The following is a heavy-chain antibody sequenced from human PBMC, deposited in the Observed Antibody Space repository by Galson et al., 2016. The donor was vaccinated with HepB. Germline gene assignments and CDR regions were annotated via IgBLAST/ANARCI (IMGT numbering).Heavy chain of an antibody. CDR3: AAWAGGSCRPDCTRPLDY. V-gene: IGHV1-58*01. CDR2: IVVGSGST. J-gene: IGHJ4*02. D-gene: IGHD2-21*02. Sequence: SVKVSCKASGFTFSSSAVQWVRQARGQRLEWMGWIVVGSGSTKYAEKFQERVTITRDMSTSKVYMELTSLSSEDTAVYSCAAWAGGSCRPDCTRPLDYWGQGTLVTVSS. CDR1: GFTFSSSA.